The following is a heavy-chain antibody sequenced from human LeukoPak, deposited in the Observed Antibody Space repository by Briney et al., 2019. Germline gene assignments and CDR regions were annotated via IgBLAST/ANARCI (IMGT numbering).Heavy chain of an antibody. D-gene: IGHD2-2*01. J-gene: IGHJ4*02. CDR3: ARLGYLGYCSSSSCLFDR. CDR1: GGSISSSNYY. CDR2: IYYSGTT. V-gene: IGHV4-39*01. Sequence: SETLSLTCTVSGGSISSSNYYWGWIRQPPGKGLEWIGSIYYSGTTYYNPSLKSRVTMSVDTSKNQSSLKLSSVTAADTAVYYCARLGYLGYCSSSSCLFDRWGQGTLVTVSS.